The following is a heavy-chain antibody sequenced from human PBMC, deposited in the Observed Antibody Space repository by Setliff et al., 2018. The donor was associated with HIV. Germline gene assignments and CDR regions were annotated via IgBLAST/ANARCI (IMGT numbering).Heavy chain of an antibody. V-gene: IGHV3-7*01. J-gene: IGHJ4*02. Sequence: AGSLTLSCAASGFRFRSDWMRWVRQAPGKGLEWVANISPDGSATYYVDSVKGRFNISRDNAKNSLYLQLNSLRAEDTAVYYCARDSSSWYEFYFDCWGQGTLVTVSS. D-gene: IGHD6-13*01. CDR2: ISPDGSAT. CDR3: ARDSSSWYEFYFDC. CDR1: GFRFRSDW.